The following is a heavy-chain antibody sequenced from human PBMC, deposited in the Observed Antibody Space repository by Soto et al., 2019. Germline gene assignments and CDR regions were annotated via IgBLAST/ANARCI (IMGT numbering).Heavy chain of an antibody. Sequence: SETLSLTCTVSGGSISSGGYYRSWIRQHPGKGLEWIGYIYYSGSTYYNPSLKSRVTISVDTSKNQFSLKLSSVTAADTAVYYCARRDYDSSYNWFDPWGQGTLVTVSS. J-gene: IGHJ5*02. V-gene: IGHV4-31*03. D-gene: IGHD3-22*01. CDR2: IYYSGST. CDR3: ARRDYDSSYNWFDP. CDR1: GGSISSGGYY.